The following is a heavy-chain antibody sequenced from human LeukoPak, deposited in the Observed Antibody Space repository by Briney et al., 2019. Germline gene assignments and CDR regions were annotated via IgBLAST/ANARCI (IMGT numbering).Heavy chain of an antibody. V-gene: IGHV3-74*01. D-gene: IGHD2-21*02. CDR1: GFIFSTYW. CDR3: ARAASCGGDCSSSYLHH. CDR2: INSDGSST. J-gene: IGHJ1*01. Sequence: VGSLRLSCTASGFIFSTYWMHWVRQAPGKGLVWVSRINSDGSSTTYADSVKGRFTISRDNAKNTLYLQMNSLRAEDTAVYYCARAASCGGDCSSSYLHHWGQGTLVTASS.